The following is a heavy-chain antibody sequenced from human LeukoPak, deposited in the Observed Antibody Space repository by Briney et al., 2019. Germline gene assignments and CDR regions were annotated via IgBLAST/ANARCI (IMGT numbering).Heavy chain of an antibody. Sequence: GGSLRLSCAASGFTFSSYAMHWVRQAPGKGLEWVAVISYDGSNKYYADSVKGRFTISRDNSKNTLYLQMNSLRAEDTAVYYCARDNYCSGGSCYFFDYWGQGTLVTVSP. CDR1: GFTFSSYA. D-gene: IGHD2-15*01. CDR2: ISYDGSNK. CDR3: ARDNYCSGGSCYFFDY. J-gene: IGHJ4*02. V-gene: IGHV3-30-3*01.